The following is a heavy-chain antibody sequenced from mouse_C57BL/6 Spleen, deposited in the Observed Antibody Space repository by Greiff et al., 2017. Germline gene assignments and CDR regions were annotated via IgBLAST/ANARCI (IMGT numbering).Heavy chain of an antibody. J-gene: IGHJ2*01. CDR2: INPSSGYT. CDR3: ARRGITTVVPFDY. CDR1: GYTFTSYT. V-gene: IGHV1-4*01. D-gene: IGHD1-1*01. Sequence: QVQLKESGAELARPGASVKMSCKASGYTFTSYTMHWVKQRPGQGLEWIGYINPSSGYTKYNQKFKDKATLTADKSSSTAYMQLSSLTSEDSAVYYCARRGITTVVPFDYWGQGTTLTVSS.